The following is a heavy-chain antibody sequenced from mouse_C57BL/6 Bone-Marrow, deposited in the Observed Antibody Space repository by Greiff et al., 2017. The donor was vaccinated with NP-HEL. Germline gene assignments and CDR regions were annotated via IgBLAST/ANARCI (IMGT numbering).Heavy chain of an antibody. CDR2: ISNGGGST. CDR3: ARHSLYDYAWFAY. D-gene: IGHD2-4*01. Sequence: DVKLVESGGGLVQPGGSLKLSCAASGFTFSDYYMYWVRQTPEKRLEWVAYISNGGGSTYYPDTVKGRFTISRDNAKNTLYLQMSRLKSEDTAMYYCARHSLYDYAWFAYWGQGTLVTVSA. CDR1: GFTFSDYY. V-gene: IGHV5-12*01. J-gene: IGHJ3*01.